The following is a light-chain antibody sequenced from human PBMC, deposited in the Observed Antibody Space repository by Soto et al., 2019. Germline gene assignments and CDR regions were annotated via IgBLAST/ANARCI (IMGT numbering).Light chain of an antibody. Sequence: DIQMTQSPSTLSASVGDRVTITCRASQSISGWLAWYQQKPGKAPKLLIYDVSSLESGGPSGFSGSGSGTEFTLTISSLQPDDSATYYCQQYNSYPYTFGQGTKLEIK. CDR3: QQYNSYPYT. J-gene: IGKJ2*01. V-gene: IGKV1-5*01. CDR1: QSISGW. CDR2: DVS.